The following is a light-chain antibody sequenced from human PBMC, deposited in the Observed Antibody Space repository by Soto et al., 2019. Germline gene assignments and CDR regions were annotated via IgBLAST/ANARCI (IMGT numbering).Light chain of an antibody. CDR1: QSVSSN. CDR3: QQYDDWPAT. Sequence: EIVMSQSPATLSVSPGERATLSCRASQSVSSNLAWYQQKPGQAPRLLIYGASTRVTGTPARFSGSGSGTEFTLTISSLQSEDFAVYFCQQYDDWPATFGQGAKVDI. V-gene: IGKV3-15*01. CDR2: GAS. J-gene: IGKJ1*01.